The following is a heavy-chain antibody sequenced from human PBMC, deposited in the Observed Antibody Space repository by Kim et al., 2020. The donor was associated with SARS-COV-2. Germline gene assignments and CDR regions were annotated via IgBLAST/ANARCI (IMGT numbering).Heavy chain of an antibody. D-gene: IGHD6-13*01. CDR2: INAGNGNT. CDR1: GYTFTSYA. Sequence: ASVKVSCKASGYTFTSYAMHWVRQAPGQRLEWMGWINAGNGNTKYSQKFQGRVTITRDTSASTAYMELSSLRSEDTAVYYCARAPRYSSSWYEGLDYWGQGTLVTVSS. J-gene: IGHJ4*02. V-gene: IGHV1-3*01. CDR3: ARAPRYSSSWYEGLDY.